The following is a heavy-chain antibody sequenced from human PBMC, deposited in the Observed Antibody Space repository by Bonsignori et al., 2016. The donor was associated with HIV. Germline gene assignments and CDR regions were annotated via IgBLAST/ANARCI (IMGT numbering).Heavy chain of an antibody. V-gene: IGHV4-4*07. D-gene: IGHD1-26*01. J-gene: IGHJ4*02. CDR3: ARAFSGSYYNY. CDR2: IYTSGST. Sequence: WIRQPPGKGLEWIGRIYTSGSTNYNPSLKSRVTMSVDTSKNQFSLKLSSVTAADTAVYYCARAFSGSYYNYWGQGTLVTVSS.